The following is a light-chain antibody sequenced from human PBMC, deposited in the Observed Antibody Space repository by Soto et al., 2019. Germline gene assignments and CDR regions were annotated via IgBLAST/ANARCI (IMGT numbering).Light chain of an antibody. CDR2: AAS. V-gene: IGKV1-39*01. Sequence: IQMAESPSSLSASVGHIFTITFRASQAILSFLNWYQQKPGKAPELLIYAASSLHTGVPPRFSGSGSGTDFTLTISSLQPEDFATYYCQQSYSSITFGQGTRLEIK. J-gene: IGKJ5*01. CDR3: QQSYSSIT. CDR1: QAILSF.